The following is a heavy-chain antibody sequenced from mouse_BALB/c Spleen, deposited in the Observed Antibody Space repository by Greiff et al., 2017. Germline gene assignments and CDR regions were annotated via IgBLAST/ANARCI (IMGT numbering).Heavy chain of an antibody. J-gene: IGHJ3*01. V-gene: IGHV1S81*02. CDR2: INPSNGGT. Sequence: QVQLKQSGAELVKPGASVKLSCKASGYTFTSYYMYWVKQRPGQGLEWIGEINPSNGGTNFNEKFKSKATLTVDKSSSTAYMQLSSLTSEDSAVYYCTRFTLTGWFAYWGQGTLVTVSA. CDR1: GYTFTSYY. D-gene: IGHD4-1*01. CDR3: TRFTLTGWFAY.